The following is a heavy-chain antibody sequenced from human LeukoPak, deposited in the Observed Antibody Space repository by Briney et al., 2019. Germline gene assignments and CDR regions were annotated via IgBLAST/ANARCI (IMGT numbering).Heavy chain of an antibody. J-gene: IGHJ6*03. Sequence: GSLRLSCAASGFTFSSYGMHWVRQAPGKGLEWVVFIRYDGSNKYYADSVKGRFTISGDNSKNTLYLQMNSLRAEDTAVYYCAKVSVAARRGPTDYYYMDVWGKGTTVTVSS. CDR3: AKVSVAARRGPTDYYYMDV. D-gene: IGHD6-6*01. CDR1: GFTFSSYG. CDR2: IRYDGSNK. V-gene: IGHV3-30*02.